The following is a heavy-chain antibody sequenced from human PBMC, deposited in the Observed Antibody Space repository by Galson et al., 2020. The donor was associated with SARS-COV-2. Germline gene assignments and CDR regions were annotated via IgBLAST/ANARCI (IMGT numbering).Heavy chain of an antibody. CDR3: ARVSGYCSSTSCYRVYYYYGMDV. CDR2: INHGGRT. V-gene: IGHV4-34*01. J-gene: IGHJ6*02. Sequence: PSETLSLTCAVYGGSFSGYYWSWIRQPPGKGLEWIGEINHGGRTTYNPSLKSRVTISVDTSKNQFSLKLSSVTAADTAVYYCARVSGYCSSTSCYRVYYYYGMDVWGQGTTVTVSS. CDR1: GGSFSGYY. D-gene: IGHD2-2*02.